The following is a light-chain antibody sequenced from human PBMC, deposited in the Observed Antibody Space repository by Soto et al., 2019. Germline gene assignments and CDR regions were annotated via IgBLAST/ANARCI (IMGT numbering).Light chain of an antibody. CDR2: AAS. Sequence: DIQMTQSPSSLSASVGDRVTITCRASQGISNYLAWYQQKPGKVPKLLIYAASSLHSGVPSTFSASGSGTDFALNITSLQADDFGTYYCQQGFSLPWTFGQGTKVDIK. V-gene: IGKV1-39*01. CDR1: QGISNY. CDR3: QQGFSLPWT. J-gene: IGKJ1*01.